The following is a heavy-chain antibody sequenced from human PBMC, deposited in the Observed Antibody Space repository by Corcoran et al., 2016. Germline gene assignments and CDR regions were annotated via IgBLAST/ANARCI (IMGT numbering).Heavy chain of an antibody. D-gene: IGHD3-22*01. Sequence: QVTLRESGPALVKPTQTLTLTCTFSGFSLSTSGMCVSWIRQPPGKALEWLALIDWDDDKYYSTSLKTRLTISKDTSKNQVVLTMTSMDPVDTATYYCARNYDSSGPPADWGQGTLVTGAS. CDR3: ARNYDSSGPPAD. CDR1: GFSLSTSGMC. V-gene: IGHV2-70*01. J-gene: IGHJ4*02. CDR2: IDWDDDK.